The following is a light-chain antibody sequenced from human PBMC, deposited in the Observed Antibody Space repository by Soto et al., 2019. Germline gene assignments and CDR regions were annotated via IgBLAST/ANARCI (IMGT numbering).Light chain of an antibody. Sequence: DIQMTQSPSILSVYVGDRVTITCRASQSISNSLAWYQQRPGTAPKLLIYDASTLESGVPSRFSGSGSGTEFTLTISSLQPDDFATYYCQHYNSYSEAFGQGTKVDVK. CDR1: QSISNS. J-gene: IGKJ1*01. V-gene: IGKV1-5*01. CDR3: QHYNSYSEA. CDR2: DAS.